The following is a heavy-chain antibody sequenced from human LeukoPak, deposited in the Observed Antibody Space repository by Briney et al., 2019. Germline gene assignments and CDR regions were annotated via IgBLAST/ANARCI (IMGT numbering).Heavy chain of an antibody. CDR1: GFTFSSYA. V-gene: IGHV3-23*01. D-gene: IGHD3-9*01. J-gene: IGHJ3*02. Sequence: GGSLRLSRAASGFTFSSYAMSWVRQAPGKGLEWVSAISGSGGSTYYADSVKGRFTISRDNSKNTLYLQMNSLRAEDTAVYYCAKGVWATILTNDAFDIWGQGTMVTVSS. CDR2: ISGSGGST. CDR3: AKGVWATILTNDAFDI.